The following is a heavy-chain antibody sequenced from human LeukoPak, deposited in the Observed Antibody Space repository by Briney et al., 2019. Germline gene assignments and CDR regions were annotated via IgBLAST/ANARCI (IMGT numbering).Heavy chain of an antibody. CDR3: ARDVGVGAFDI. J-gene: IGHJ3*02. D-gene: IGHD3-3*01. CDR1: GFIFSDYH. Sequence: GGSLRLSCAASGFIFSDYHMNWIRQAPGKGLEWVSYISPGGDIIYFADYVKGRFTISRDNAKNSLYLQMNSLRAEDTAVYYCARDVGVGAFDIWGQGTMVTVSS. CDR2: ISPGGDII. V-gene: IGHV3-11*04.